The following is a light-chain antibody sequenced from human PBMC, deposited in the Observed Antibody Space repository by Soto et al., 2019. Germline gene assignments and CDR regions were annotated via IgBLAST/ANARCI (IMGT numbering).Light chain of an antibody. CDR2: DVN. CDR3: SSYTSISTLV. V-gene: IGLV2-14*03. CDR1: SSDVGGYNF. J-gene: IGLJ2*01. Sequence: QSALTQPASVSGSPGQSITISCTGTSSDVGGYNFVSWYQHHPGKAPKLIIYDVNNRPSGVSNRFSGSKSANTASLTISGLQAEDEADYYCSSYTSISTLVFGGGTKLTVL.